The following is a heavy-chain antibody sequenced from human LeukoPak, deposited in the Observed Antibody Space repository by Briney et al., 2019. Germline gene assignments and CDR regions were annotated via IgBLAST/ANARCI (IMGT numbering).Heavy chain of an antibody. J-gene: IGHJ6*02. Sequence: PSGTLSLTCAVFGGSISSTNWWSWVRRPPGKGLEWIGEIYHSGSSNYNPSLNSRVTISVDKSNNQLSLRLISVTAADTAVYYCARRRGFIAAAGLSPLPRAGSYYYYGMDVWSQGTTVTVSS. CDR3: ARRRGFIAAAGLSPLPRAGSYYYYGMDV. CDR1: GGSISSTNW. V-gene: IGHV4-4*02. CDR2: IYHSGSS. D-gene: IGHD6-13*01.